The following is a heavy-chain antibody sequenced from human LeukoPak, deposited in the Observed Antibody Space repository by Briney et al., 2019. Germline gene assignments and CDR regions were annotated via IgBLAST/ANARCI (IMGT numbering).Heavy chain of an antibody. CDR3: ARGSHYYDSSGSFPTDY. J-gene: IGHJ4*02. V-gene: IGHV3-13*01. Sequence: GGSLRLSCAASGFTFSSYDMHWVRQATGKGLEWVSAIGTAGDTYCPGSVKGRFTISRENAKNSLYLQMNSLRAGDTAVYYCARGSHYYDSSGSFPTDYWGQGTLVTVSS. CDR1: GFTFSSYD. CDR2: IGTAGDT. D-gene: IGHD3-22*01.